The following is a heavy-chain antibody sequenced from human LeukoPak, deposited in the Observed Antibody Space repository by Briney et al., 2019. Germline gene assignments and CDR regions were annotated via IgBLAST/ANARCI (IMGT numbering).Heavy chain of an antibody. J-gene: IGHJ6*02. Sequence: GGSLRLSCAASGFTFSSYAMSWVRQAPGKGLEWVSAISGSGGSTYYADSVKGRFTISRDNSKNTLYLQVNSLRAEDTAVYYCAKDPTGSGYYYYYYGMDVWGQGTTVTVSS. D-gene: IGHD3-3*01. CDR3: AKDPTGSGYYYYYYGMDV. V-gene: IGHV3-23*01. CDR1: GFTFSSYA. CDR2: ISGSGGST.